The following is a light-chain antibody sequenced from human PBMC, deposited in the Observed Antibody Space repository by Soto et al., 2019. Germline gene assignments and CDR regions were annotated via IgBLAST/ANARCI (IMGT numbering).Light chain of an antibody. Sequence: EIVLTQSPGTLSLSPGERATLSCRASQSVSSSYLAWYQQKPGQAPSLLIYAASSRATGIPDRFSGSGSGTDFSLTISRLEPEDFAVYYCQRYGSSPYTFGQGTKLEIK. CDR2: AAS. CDR1: QSVSSSY. CDR3: QRYGSSPYT. V-gene: IGKV3-20*01. J-gene: IGKJ2*01.